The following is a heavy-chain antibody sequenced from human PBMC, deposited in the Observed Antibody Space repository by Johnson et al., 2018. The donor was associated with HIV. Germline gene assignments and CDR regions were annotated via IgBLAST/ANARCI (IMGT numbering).Heavy chain of an antibody. V-gene: IGHV3-30*02. CDR1: GFTFSRYG. J-gene: IGHJ3*02. CDR2: IRYDGSNK. D-gene: IGHD5-24*01. Sequence: VQLVESGGGVVQTGGSLRLSCAASGFTFSRYGMHWVRQAPGKGLEWVAFIRYDGSNKYYADSVKGRFTISRDNSKNTLYLQMNSLRTEDTAVYYCARVSLYGSDAFDIWGQGTMVTVSS. CDR3: ARVSLYGSDAFDI.